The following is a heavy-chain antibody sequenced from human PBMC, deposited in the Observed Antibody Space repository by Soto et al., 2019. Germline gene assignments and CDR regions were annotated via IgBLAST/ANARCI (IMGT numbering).Heavy chain of an antibody. D-gene: IGHD3-10*01. CDR1: GFTVSSNY. J-gene: IGHJ4*02. CDR3: ARDHHYGSGSYLH. CDR2: IYSGGST. V-gene: IGHV3-66*01. Sequence: EVQLVESGGGLVQPGGSLRLSCAASGFTVSSNYMSWVRQAPGKGLEWVSVIYSGGSTYYADSVKGRFTISRDNSKNTLYLQMNSLRAEDTAVYYCARDHHYGSGSYLHWGQGTLVTVSS.